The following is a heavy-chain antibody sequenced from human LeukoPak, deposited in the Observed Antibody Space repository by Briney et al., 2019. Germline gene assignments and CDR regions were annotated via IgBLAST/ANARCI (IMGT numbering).Heavy chain of an antibody. CDR2: IRSKANSYAT. V-gene: IGHV3-73*01. D-gene: IGHD3-22*01. CDR1: GFTFSGSA. CDR3: TRLARYYYDSSGSRISPDYYFDY. Sequence: GGSLRLSCAASGFTFSGSAMHWVRLASGKGLEWVGRIRSKANSYATAYAASVRGRFTISRDDSKNTAYLQMNSLKTEDTAVYYRTRLARYYYDSSGSRISPDYYFDYWGQRTLVTVSS. J-gene: IGHJ4*02.